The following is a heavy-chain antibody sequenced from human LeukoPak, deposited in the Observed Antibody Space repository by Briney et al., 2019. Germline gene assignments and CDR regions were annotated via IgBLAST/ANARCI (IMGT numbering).Heavy chain of an antibody. J-gene: IGHJ4*02. CDR3: ARKVAAPDY. D-gene: IGHD6-19*01. V-gene: IGHV3-20*04. Sequence: GGSLRLSCEDSGFTFDHYGMSWVRQAPGKGLEWVSGINWNGLSTAYADSVKGRFTISRDNAKNSLYLQMNSLRAEDTALYYCARKVAAPDYWGQGTLVTVSS. CDR1: GFTFDHYG. CDR2: INWNGLST.